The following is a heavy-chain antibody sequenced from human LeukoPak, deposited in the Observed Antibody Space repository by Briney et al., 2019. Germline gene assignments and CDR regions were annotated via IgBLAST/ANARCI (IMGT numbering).Heavy chain of an antibody. CDR1: GFIFSSYG. J-gene: IGHJ4*02. CDR3: AKDPGQSFDY. V-gene: IGHV3-30*18. D-gene: IGHD3-10*01. Sequence: GGSLRLSCAASGFIFSSYGMHWVRQAPGKGLEWVAVISYDGSNKYYADSVKGRFTISRDNSKNTLYLQMNSLRAEDTAVYYCAKDPGQSFDYWGQGTLVTVSS. CDR2: ISYDGSNK.